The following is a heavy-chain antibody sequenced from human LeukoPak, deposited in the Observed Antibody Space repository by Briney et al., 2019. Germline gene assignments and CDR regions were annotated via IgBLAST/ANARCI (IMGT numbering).Heavy chain of an antibody. CDR3: ARLYDDAFDI. J-gene: IGHJ3*02. CDR2: IYYSGDS. D-gene: IGHD2/OR15-2a*01. CDR1: GGSTSGFY. Sequence: PSETLSLTCTVSGGSTSGFYWSWIRQPPGKGLEWIGYIYYSGDSNYNPSLKSRVTISVDTSKKQFSPKLSSVTAADTAVYYCARLYDDAFDIWGQGTMVTVSS. V-gene: IGHV4-59*08.